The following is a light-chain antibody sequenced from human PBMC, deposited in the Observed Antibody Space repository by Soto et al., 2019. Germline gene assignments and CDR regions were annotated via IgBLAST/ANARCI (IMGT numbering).Light chain of an antibody. J-gene: IGLJ2*01. CDR1: SSNIGAGYD. V-gene: IGLV1-40*01. Sequence: QSVLTQPPSVSGAPGQRVTISCTGSSSNIGAGYDVHWYQQLPGTAPKLLIYANINRPSGVPDRFSGSKSRTSASLAITGLQAEDEADYYCQSYDSSLSRSVFGGGTKLTVL. CDR3: QSYDSSLSRSV. CDR2: ANI.